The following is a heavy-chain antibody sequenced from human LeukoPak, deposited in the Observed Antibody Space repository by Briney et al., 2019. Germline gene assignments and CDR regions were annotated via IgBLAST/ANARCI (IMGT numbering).Heavy chain of an antibody. Sequence: GESLKISCKGSGYSFTTYWIVWVRQMPGKGLEWKGIIYPGDSATRYSPSFQGQVTISADKSINTAYLQWSSLKASDSAIYYCARLSIVGATLNFFDYWGQGTLVTVSS. J-gene: IGHJ4*02. CDR1: GYSFTTYW. V-gene: IGHV5-51*01. CDR3: ARLSIVGATLNFFDY. D-gene: IGHD1-26*01. CDR2: IYPGDSAT.